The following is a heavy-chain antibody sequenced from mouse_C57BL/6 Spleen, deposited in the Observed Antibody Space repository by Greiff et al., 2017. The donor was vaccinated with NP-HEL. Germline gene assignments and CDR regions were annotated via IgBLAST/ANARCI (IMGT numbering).Heavy chain of an antibody. J-gene: IGHJ4*01. CDR2: INPSSGYT. V-gene: IGHV1-4*01. CDR3: ARGSSYEYAMDY. Sequence: VQLQQSGAELARPGASVKMSCKASGYTFTSYTMHWVKQRPGQGLEWIGYINPSSGYTKYNQKFKDKATLTADKSSSTAYMQLSSLTSEDSAVYYCARGSSYEYAMDYWGQGTSVTVSS. CDR1: GYTFTSYT. D-gene: IGHD1-1*01.